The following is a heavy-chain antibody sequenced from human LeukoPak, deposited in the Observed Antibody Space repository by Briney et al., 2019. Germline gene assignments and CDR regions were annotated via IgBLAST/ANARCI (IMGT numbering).Heavy chain of an antibody. CDR2: INSDGSST. D-gene: IGHD1-26*01. Sequence: PGGSLRLSCAASGFTFSSYWMHWVRQAPGKGLEWVSRINSDGSSTSYADSVKGRFTISRDNAKNTLYLQMNSLRAEDTAVYYCARVDSGSYWRGFDYWGQGTLVTVSS. J-gene: IGHJ4*02. CDR3: ARVDSGSYWRGFDY. CDR1: GFTFSSYW. V-gene: IGHV3-74*01.